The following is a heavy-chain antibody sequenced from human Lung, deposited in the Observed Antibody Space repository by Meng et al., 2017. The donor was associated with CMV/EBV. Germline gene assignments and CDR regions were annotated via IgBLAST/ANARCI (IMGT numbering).Heavy chain of an antibody. Sequence: SQTLXLTXGISGGSFRGYYWSWIRQPPGKGLEWMWEINHSGTTNYTPSLTSRASMSLDTSKNQFSRKLSSVTAAETAMYYCARGPQGYSNYGAYYYYGMDVXGRGXTVTFSS. CDR2: INHSGTT. CDR3: ARGPQGYSNYGAYYYYGMDV. CDR1: GGSFRGYY. D-gene: IGHD4-11*01. V-gene: IGHV4-34*01. J-gene: IGHJ6*02.